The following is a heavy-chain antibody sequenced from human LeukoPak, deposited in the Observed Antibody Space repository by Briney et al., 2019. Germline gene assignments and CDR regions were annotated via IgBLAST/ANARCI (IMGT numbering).Heavy chain of an antibody. CDR1: GYTFTNNY. CDR2: IYPRDGST. V-gene: IGHV1-46*01. CDR3: ARDQEGFDY. Sequence: ASVKVSCKASGYTFTNNYLHWVRQAPGQGLEWMGMIYPRDGSTSYAQNFQGRITVTRDTSTTTVHMELRGLRSEDTAVYYCARDQEGFDYWGQGTVVTVSS. J-gene: IGHJ4*02.